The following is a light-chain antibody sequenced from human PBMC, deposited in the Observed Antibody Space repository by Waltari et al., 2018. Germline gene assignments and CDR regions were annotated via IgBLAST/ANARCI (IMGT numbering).Light chain of an antibody. Sequence: QTVVTPAPSLSVSPGGTVTLTCALSSGPIPSNSYHRWYQQTPGQAPPSLVYKTNSRSSGVPDRFSGSVLGNKAALTITGAQADDESDYYCLLYMGSGIWVFGGGTKLTVL. CDR1: SGPIPSNSY. J-gene: IGLJ3*02. V-gene: IGLV8-61*01. CDR2: KTN. CDR3: LLYMGSGIWV.